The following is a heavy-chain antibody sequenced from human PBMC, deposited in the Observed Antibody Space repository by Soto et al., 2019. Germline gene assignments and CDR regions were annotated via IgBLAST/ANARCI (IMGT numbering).Heavy chain of an antibody. Sequence: ASVKVSCKASGYTFTNYAFSWVRQAPGQGLEWMGGIIPIFGTPDYAQNFQGRVTITADESTRTASMELSSLRSDDTAVYYCARERSVGYCITTTCPKPFYYYAMDVWGQGTTVTVSS. CDR2: IIPIFGTP. CDR3: ARERSVGYCITTTCPKPFYYYAMDV. D-gene: IGHD2-2*01. J-gene: IGHJ6*02. CDR1: GYTFTNYA. V-gene: IGHV1-69*13.